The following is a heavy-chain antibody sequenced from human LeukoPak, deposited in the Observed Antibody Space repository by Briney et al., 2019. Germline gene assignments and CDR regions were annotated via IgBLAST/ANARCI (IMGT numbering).Heavy chain of an antibody. CDR1: GGSISSYY. Sequence: SETLSLTCTVSGGSISSYYWSWTRQPPGKGLEWIGYIYTSGSTNYNPSLKSRVTMSVDTSKNQFSLKLSSVTAADTAVYYCAREGSGSPIDYWGQGTLVTVSS. V-gene: IGHV4-4*08. CDR3: AREGSGSPIDY. D-gene: IGHD3-22*01. J-gene: IGHJ4*02. CDR2: IYTSGST.